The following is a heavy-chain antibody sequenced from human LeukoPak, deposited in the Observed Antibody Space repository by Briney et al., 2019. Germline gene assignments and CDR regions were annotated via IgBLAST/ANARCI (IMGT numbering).Heavy chain of an antibody. CDR2: INWSGGST. Sequence: PGGSLRLSCAASGFTFDDYGMSWVRQAPGKGLEWVSGINWSGGSTGYADSVKGRFTISRDNAQNSMYLQMNSLRVEDTAVYYCTSWGDTTAEYFQRWGQGTLVTVSS. D-gene: IGHD2-21*02. CDR1: GFTFDDYG. J-gene: IGHJ1*01. CDR3: TSWGDTTAEYFQR. V-gene: IGHV3-20*04.